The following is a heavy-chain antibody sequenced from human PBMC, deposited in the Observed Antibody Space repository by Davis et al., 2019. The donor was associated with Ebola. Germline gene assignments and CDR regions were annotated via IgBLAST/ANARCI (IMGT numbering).Heavy chain of an antibody. CDR1: VGTFISYA. CDR3: ARGQLRFLEWLGPRDPLHYGMDV. D-gene: IGHD3-3*01. CDR2: IIPIFGTA. J-gene: IGHJ6*02. V-gene: IGHV1-69*06. Sequence: SVKVSCKASVGTFISYAISWVRQAPAQGLEWMGGIIPIFGTANYAHKFQGRVTITADTSTSTAYMELSSLRSEDTAVYYCARGQLRFLEWLGPRDPLHYGMDVWGQGTTVTVSS.